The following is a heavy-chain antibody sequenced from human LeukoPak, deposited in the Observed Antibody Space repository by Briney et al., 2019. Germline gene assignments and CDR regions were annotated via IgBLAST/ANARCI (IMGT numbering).Heavy chain of an antibody. V-gene: IGHV3-15*01. Sequence: GGSLRLSCAASGFTFSNAWMSWVRQAPGKGLEWVGRIKSKTDGGTTDYAAPVKGRFTISRDDSKNTLYLQMNSLKTEDTAVYYCTTDDRGQSWFGELPYYYYMDVWGKGTTVTVSS. CDR1: GFTFSNAW. J-gene: IGHJ6*03. D-gene: IGHD3-10*01. CDR2: IKSKTDGGTT. CDR3: TTDDRGQSWFGELPYYYYMDV.